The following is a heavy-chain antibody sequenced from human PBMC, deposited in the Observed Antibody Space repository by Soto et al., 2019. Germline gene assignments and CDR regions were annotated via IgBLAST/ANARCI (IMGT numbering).Heavy chain of an antibody. CDR3: ARSAPMDAGDKYYYDF. CDR1: GGTFSTFG. D-gene: IGHD3-16*01. J-gene: IGHJ4*02. Sequence: SVKVSCKASGGTFSTFGISWGRQAPLQGLEWMGGIIPFFGTAKYSQKFEDRISITADESTNTVYMDLRSLTSEDTAIYYCARSAPMDAGDKYYYDFWGQGALVTVSS. CDR2: IIPFFGTA. V-gene: IGHV1-69*01.